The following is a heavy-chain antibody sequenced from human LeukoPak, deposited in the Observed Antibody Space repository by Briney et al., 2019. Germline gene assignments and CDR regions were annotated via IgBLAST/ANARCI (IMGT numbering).Heavy chain of an antibody. Sequence: SVKVSCKASGGTFSSYAISWVRQAPGQGLEWMGGIIPIFGTANYAQKFQGRVTITADESTSTAYMELSSLRSEDTAVYYCARDLLSSTYYQGPLNWGQGTLVTVSS. V-gene: IGHV1-69*01. D-gene: IGHD3-22*01. CDR1: GGTFSSYA. J-gene: IGHJ4*02. CDR3: ARDLLSSTYYQGPLN. CDR2: IIPIFGTA.